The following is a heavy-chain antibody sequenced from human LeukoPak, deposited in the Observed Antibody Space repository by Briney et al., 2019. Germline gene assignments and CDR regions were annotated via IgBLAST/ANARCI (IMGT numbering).Heavy chain of an antibody. CDR3: AREFLNSDYDYHYYYYMDV. CDR1: DYSMTRGYY. D-gene: IGHD5-12*01. CDR2: IYHSGST. J-gene: IGHJ6*03. Sequence: SETLSLTCTVSDYSMTRGYYWGWIRQPPGKGLEWIGNIYHSGSTYYNPSLKSRVTISVDTSENQFSLKMSSVTAADTAVYYCAREFLNSDYDYHYYYYMDVWGKGTTVTVSS. V-gene: IGHV4-38-2*02.